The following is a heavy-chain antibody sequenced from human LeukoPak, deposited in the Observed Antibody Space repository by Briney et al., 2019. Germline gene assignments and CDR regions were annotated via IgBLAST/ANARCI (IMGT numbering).Heavy chain of an antibody. V-gene: IGHV1-18*01. CDR3: ARVEYCSGGSCDSLDY. CDR2: ISAYNGNT. CDR1: GYTFTSYG. D-gene: IGHD2-15*01. J-gene: IGHJ4*02. Sequence: ASVKVSCKASGYTFTSYGISWVRQAPGQGLEWMGWISAYNGNTNYAQKLQGRVTMTTDTSTSTAYMELRSLRSDDTVVYYCARVEYCSGGSCDSLDYWGQGTLVTVSS.